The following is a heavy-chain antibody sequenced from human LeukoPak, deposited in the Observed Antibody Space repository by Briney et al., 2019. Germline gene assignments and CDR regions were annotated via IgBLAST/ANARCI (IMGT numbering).Heavy chain of an antibody. J-gene: IGHJ4*02. V-gene: IGHV3-23*01. CDR2: VGSGGTT. CDR1: GLSFSSYS. CDR3: RTGYTSGWRFDY. Sequence: PGESLKLLCAASGLSFSSYSMNWFRLATGKVLEWVSGVGSGGTTYYADSVKGRFTVSRDNSESTLYLQMNSLRAEDTAVYYCRTGYTSGWRFDYWGQGTLVTVSS. D-gene: IGHD6-19*01.